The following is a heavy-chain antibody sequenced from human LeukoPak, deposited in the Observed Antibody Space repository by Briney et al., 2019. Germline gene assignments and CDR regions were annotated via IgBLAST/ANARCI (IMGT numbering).Heavy chain of an antibody. CDR2: IASSSTFT. Sequence: PGGSLRLSCAASGFTFSDYHMSWVRQAPGKGLEWISFIASSSTFTTYADSVRGRFTTSRDDAKNSLDLQMNSLRADDTAVYFCARGLWGDYRGQGTLVTVSS. CDR3: ARGLWGDY. D-gene: IGHD7-27*01. CDR1: GFTFSDYH. J-gene: IGHJ4*02. V-gene: IGHV3-11*05.